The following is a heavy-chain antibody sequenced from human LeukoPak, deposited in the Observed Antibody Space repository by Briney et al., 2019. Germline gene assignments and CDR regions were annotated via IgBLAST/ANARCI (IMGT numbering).Heavy chain of an antibody. D-gene: IGHD6-19*01. V-gene: IGHV3-21*01. J-gene: IGHJ4*02. CDR1: GFTFSTYS. Sequence: GRSLRLSCAASGFTFSTYSMNWARQAPGKGLEWVSSISSSSNYIYYADSVKGRFTISRGNAKNSLYLQINSLRAEDTAVYYCARGGAVAGNNYFDYWGQGTLVTVSS. CDR2: ISSSSNYI. CDR3: ARGGAVAGNNYFDY.